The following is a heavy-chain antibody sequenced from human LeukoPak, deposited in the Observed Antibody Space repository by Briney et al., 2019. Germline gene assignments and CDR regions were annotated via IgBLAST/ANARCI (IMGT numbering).Heavy chain of an antibody. Sequence: PSETLSLTCTVSGGSISSSNYYWGWIRQPPGKGLEWIGSIFYSGNTYYNPSLKSRVTISVDTSKDQLSLKLGSVTAADTAVYYCARLGHQGFDYWGQGTRVTVSS. J-gene: IGHJ4*02. V-gene: IGHV4-39*01. D-gene: IGHD1-26*01. CDR2: IFYSGNT. CDR3: ARLGHQGFDY. CDR1: GGSISSSNYY.